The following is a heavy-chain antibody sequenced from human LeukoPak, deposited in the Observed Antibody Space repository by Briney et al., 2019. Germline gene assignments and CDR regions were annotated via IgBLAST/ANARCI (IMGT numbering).Heavy chain of an antibody. CDR3: ARDTYYNWFDP. Sequence: ASVKVSCKASGYTFTSYGISWVRQAPGQGHEWMGWISAYNGNTNYAQKLQGRVTMTTDTSTSTVYMELRSLGPDDTAVYYCARDTYYNWFDPWGQGTLVTVSS. CDR1: GYTFTSYG. J-gene: IGHJ5*02. V-gene: IGHV1-18*01. D-gene: IGHD2/OR15-2a*01. CDR2: ISAYNGNT.